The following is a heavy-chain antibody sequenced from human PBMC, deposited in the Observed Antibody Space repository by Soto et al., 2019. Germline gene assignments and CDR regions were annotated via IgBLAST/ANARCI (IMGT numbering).Heavy chain of an antibody. CDR1: GYSISSAHY. Sequence: PSETLSLTCAVSGYSISSAHYWGWIRQPPGKGLEWIASINHSGSRNYNPSLKSRVTMSVDTSKNQFSLKLRSVTAADTAVYFCARQGDYDDYLGNNWFDPWGQGTMVTVYS. CDR3: ARQGDYDDYLGNNWFDP. V-gene: IGHV4-38-2*01. D-gene: IGHD4-17*01. J-gene: IGHJ5*02. CDR2: INHSGSR.